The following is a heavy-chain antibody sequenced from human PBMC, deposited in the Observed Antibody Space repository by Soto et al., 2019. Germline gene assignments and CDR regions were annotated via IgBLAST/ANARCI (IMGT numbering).Heavy chain of an antibody. J-gene: IGHJ6*02. CDR3: AKDLALYQIGSHYGMDV. Sequence: GGSLRLSCAASGFTFSDYYMSWIRQAPGKGLEWVSYISSSDTIISYADSVKGRFTISRDNSKNTLYLQMNNLRIEDTAVYYCAKDLALYQIGSHYGMDVWGPGTTVTVSS. V-gene: IGHV3-11*04. D-gene: IGHD2-2*01. CDR1: GFTFSDYY. CDR2: ISSSDTII.